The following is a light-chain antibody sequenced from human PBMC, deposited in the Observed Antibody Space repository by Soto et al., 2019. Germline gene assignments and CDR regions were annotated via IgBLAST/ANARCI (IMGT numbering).Light chain of an antibody. CDR1: SSDVGGYNF. V-gene: IGLV2-8*01. Sequence: QSAPTQPPSASGSPGQSVTISCTGTSSDVGGYNFVSWYQQHPGKAPKLMIYEVTKRPSGVPDRFSGSKSGNTASLTVSGLQAKDEADYYCTSYAGSNIPVVFGGGTKLTVL. J-gene: IGLJ2*01. CDR2: EVT. CDR3: TSYAGSNIPVV.